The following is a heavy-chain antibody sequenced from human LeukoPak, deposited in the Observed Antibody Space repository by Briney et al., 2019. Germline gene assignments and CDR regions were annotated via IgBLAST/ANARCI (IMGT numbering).Heavy chain of an antibody. CDR3: ARGYIVVVPALNWFDP. V-gene: IGHV1-2*02. CDR2: INPNSGGT. Sequence: GASVKVSCKASGYTFTGYYMHWVRQAPGQGLEWMGWINPNSGGTNYAQKSQGRVTMTRDTSISTAYMELSRLRSDDTAVYYCARGYIVVVPALNWFDPWGQGTLVTVSS. CDR1: GYTFTGYY. D-gene: IGHD2-2*01. J-gene: IGHJ5*02.